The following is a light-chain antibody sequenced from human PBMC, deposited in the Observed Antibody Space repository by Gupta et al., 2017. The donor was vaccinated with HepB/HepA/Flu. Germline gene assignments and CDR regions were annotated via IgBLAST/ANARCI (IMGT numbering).Light chain of an antibody. Sequence: IVLTQSPGTLSLSPGESATLSCRASQSIRSTYLAWYQQKPGQAPRLVIYDASSRAIGIPDRFGGSGSGTDFTLTISRLEPEDFAVYYCQQYDGSPITFGQGTRLEIK. J-gene: IGKJ5*01. CDR1: QSIRSTY. CDR3: QQYDGSPIT. CDR2: DAS. V-gene: IGKV3-20*01.